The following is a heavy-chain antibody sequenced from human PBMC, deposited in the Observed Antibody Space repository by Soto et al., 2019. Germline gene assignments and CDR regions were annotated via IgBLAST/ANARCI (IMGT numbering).Heavy chain of an antibody. CDR1: AGSISTGDYY. Sequence: PSETLSLTCTVSAGSISTGDYYLSWIRLPPGKGLEWIGYIYYSGSTYYNPSLKSRVTISVDTSKNQFSLKLSSVTAADTAVYYCAREDIVLVPVDWGQFDYWGQGALVTVSS. J-gene: IGHJ4*02. V-gene: IGHV4-30-4*01. D-gene: IGHD2-2*01. CDR3: AREDIVLVPVDWGQFDY. CDR2: IYYSGST.